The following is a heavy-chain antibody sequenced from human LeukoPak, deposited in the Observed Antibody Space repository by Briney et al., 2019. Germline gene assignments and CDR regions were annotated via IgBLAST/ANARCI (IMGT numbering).Heavy chain of an antibody. CDR3: ARDEPPRSLLWFGEFPHYYGMDV. J-gene: IGHJ6*02. V-gene: IGHV1-18*01. D-gene: IGHD3-10*01. Sequence: ASVKVSCKASGYTFTSYGISWVRQAPGQGLEWMGWISAYNSNTNYAQKLQGRVTMTTDTSTSTAYMELRSLRSDDTAVYYCARDEPPRSLLWFGEFPHYYGMDVWGQGTTVTVSS. CDR1: GYTFTSYG. CDR2: ISAYNSNT.